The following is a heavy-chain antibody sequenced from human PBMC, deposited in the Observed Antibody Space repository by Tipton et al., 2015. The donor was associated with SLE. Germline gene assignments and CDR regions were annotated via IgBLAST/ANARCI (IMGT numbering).Heavy chain of an antibody. CDR3: ARGVKGTGYRYFYYYLDV. D-gene: IGHD3/OR15-3a*01. CDR1: GGSFSGYY. Sequence: TLSLTCAVYGGSFSGYYWSWIRQPPGKGLEWIGEISHSGSTNYNPSLKSRVTISVDTSKNQFSLRLTSVTAADTAVYYCARGVKGTGYRYFYYYLDVWGKGTTVTVSS. V-gene: IGHV4-34*01. J-gene: IGHJ6*03. CDR2: ISHSGST.